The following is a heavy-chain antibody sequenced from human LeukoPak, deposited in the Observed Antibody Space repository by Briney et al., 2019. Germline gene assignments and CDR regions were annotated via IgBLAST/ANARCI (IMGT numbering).Heavy chain of an antibody. CDR2: IYHSGST. D-gene: IGHD5-24*01. CDR1: GGSISSGGYY. J-gene: IGHJ3*02. V-gene: IGHV4-30-2*01. CDR3: ARGARDGYRKAFDI. Sequence: SETLSLTCTVSGGSISSGGYYWSWIRQPPGKGLEWIGYIYHSGSTYYNPSLKSRVTISVDRSKNQFSLKLSSVTAADTAVYYCARGARDGYRKAFDIGGQGTMVTVSS.